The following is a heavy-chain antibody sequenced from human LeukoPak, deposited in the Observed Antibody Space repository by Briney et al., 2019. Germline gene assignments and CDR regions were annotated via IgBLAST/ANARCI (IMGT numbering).Heavy chain of an antibody. CDR2: INEDGSIT. V-gene: IGHV3-74*01. Sequence: GGSLRLSCAVSGFTFRTYWMHWVRQVPGEGLVWVSRINEDGSITNYADSVKGRFTISRDNSKNTLYLQMNSLRAEDTAVYYCAKSKYYYDSSGYYFDYWGQGTLVTVSS. CDR3: AKSKYYYDSSGYYFDY. D-gene: IGHD3-22*01. J-gene: IGHJ4*02. CDR1: GFTFRTYW.